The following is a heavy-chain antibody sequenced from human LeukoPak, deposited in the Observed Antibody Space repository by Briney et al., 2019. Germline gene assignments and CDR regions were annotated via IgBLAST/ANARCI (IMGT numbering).Heavy chain of an antibody. D-gene: IGHD5-12*01. J-gene: IGHJ3*02. CDR3: AKDIRDEWLDTPGAFDI. CDR1: GFTFDDYA. Sequence: PGGSLRLSCAASGFTFDDYAMHWVRQAPGKGLEWVSGISWNSGSIGYADSVKGRFTISRDNAKNSLYLQMNSLRAEDTALYYCAKDIRDEWLDTPGAFDIWGQGTMVTVSS. CDR2: ISWNSGSI. V-gene: IGHV3-9*01.